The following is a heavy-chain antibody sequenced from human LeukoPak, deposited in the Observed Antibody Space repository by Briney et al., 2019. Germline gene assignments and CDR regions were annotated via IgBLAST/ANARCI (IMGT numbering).Heavy chain of an antibody. V-gene: IGHV1-69*05. D-gene: IGHD1-1*01. Sequence: GASVKVSCKASGGTFSSYAISWVRQAPGQGLEWMGGIIPIFGTANYAQKFQGRVTITTDESTSTAYMELSSLRSEDTAVYYCGFTGTTDYYYYYYMDVWGKGTTVTVSS. J-gene: IGHJ6*03. CDR3: GFTGTTDYYYYYYMDV. CDR2: IIPIFGTA. CDR1: GGTFSSYA.